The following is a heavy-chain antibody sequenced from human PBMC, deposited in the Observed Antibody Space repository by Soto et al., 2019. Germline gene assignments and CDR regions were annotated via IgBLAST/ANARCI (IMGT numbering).Heavy chain of an antibody. CDR3: AKVFLSYYYDSSGYYGELDY. Sequence: PGGSLRLSCAASGFTFSSYAMSWVRQAPGKGLEWVSAISGSGGSTYYADSVKGRFTISRDNSKNTLYLQMNSLRAEDTAVYYCAKVFLSYYYDSSGYYGELDYWGQGTLVTVSS. J-gene: IGHJ4*02. V-gene: IGHV3-23*01. D-gene: IGHD3-22*01. CDR1: GFTFSSYA. CDR2: ISGSGGST.